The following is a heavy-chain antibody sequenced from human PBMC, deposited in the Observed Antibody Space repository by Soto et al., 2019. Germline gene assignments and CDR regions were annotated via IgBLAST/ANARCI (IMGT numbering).Heavy chain of an antibody. CDR3: ARDRGYSGYDSPRYYYGMDV. Sequence: PGGSLRLSCAASGVTFSSYCMHWVRQAPGKGLEWVAVIWFDGSNKWYADSVKGRFTISRDNSKNTLYLQMNSLRAEDTAVYSCARDRGYSGYDSPRYYYGMDVWGQGTTVTVSS. CDR2: IWFDGSNK. D-gene: IGHD5-12*01. V-gene: IGHV3-33*08. J-gene: IGHJ6*02. CDR1: GVTFSSYC.